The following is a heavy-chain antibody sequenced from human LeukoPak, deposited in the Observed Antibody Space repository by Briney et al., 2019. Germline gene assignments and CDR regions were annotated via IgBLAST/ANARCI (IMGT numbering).Heavy chain of an antibody. Sequence: GSSVKVSCKASGGTFSSYTISWVRQAPGQGLEWMGRIIPILGIANYAQKFQGRVTITADKSTSTAYMGLSSLRSEDTAVYYCAPSEETPYFDYWGQGTLVTVSS. V-gene: IGHV1-69*02. CDR3: APSEETPYFDY. CDR2: IIPILGIA. CDR1: GGTFSSYT. J-gene: IGHJ4*02.